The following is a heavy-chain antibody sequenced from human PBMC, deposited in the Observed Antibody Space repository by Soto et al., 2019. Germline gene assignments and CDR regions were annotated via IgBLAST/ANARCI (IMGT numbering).Heavy chain of an antibody. D-gene: IGHD3-22*01. CDR1: GGTFSSYA. J-gene: IGHJ4*02. CDR3: ASHYDSSGYYYRGLDY. Sequence: QVQLVQSGAEVKKPGSSVKVSCKASGGTFSSYAISWVRQAPGQGLEWMGGIIPIFGTADYAQKFQGRVTITADESRSTGSMELSSLRSEDTAVYYCASHYDSSGYYYRGLDYWGQGTLVTVSS. CDR2: IIPIFGTA. V-gene: IGHV1-69*12.